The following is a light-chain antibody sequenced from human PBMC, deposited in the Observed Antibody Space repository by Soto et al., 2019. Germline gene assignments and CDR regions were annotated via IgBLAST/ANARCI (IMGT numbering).Light chain of an antibody. CDR1: ALPKQY. CDR2: EDN. Sequence: SYELTQPPSVSVSPGQTARIPCSGDALPKQYAYWYQQRSGQAPVLVIYEDNKRPSGIPERFSGSSSGSTATLTISGAQVEDEADYYCYSRDSGGNHMVFGGGTKLTVL. V-gene: IGLV3-10*01. J-gene: IGLJ2*01. CDR3: YSRDSGGNHMV.